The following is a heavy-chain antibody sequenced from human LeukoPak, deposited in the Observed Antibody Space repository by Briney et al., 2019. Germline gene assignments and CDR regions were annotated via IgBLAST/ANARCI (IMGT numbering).Heavy chain of an antibody. CDR2: KYYSGDT. J-gene: IGHJ3*02. CDR1: GGSINSSDHY. Sequence: SETLSLTCTVSGGSINSSDHYWAWIRPPPGKGLEWIGSKYYSGDTYYSPSLKSRVTISVDTSRNKFALKLNSVTAADTAVYCVRHRLEGDTFDIWGQGTKVTVSS. D-gene: IGHD3-3*01. CDR3: VRHRLEGDTFDI. V-gene: IGHV4-39*01.